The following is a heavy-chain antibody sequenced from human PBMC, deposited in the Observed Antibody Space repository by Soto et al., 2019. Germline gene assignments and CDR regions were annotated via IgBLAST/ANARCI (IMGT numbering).Heavy chain of an antibody. D-gene: IGHD3-9*01. CDR3: ARGNFLTGPPPYYYYYGMDV. Sequence: SETLSLTCTVSGGSISSYYWSWIRQPPGKGLEWIGYIYYSGSTNYNPSLKSRVTISVDTSKNQFSLKLSSVTAADTAVYYCARGNFLTGPPPYYYYYGMDVWGKGTTVT. J-gene: IGHJ6*04. CDR2: IYYSGST. CDR1: GGSISSYY. V-gene: IGHV4-59*01.